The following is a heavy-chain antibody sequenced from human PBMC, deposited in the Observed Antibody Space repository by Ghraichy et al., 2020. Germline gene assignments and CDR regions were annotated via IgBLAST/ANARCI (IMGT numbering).Heavy chain of an antibody. D-gene: IGHD3-22*01. J-gene: IGHJ4*02. CDR2: ISSSSSTI. CDR3: ARDATMIVGLDYYFDY. CDR1: GFTFSSYS. Sequence: GGSLRLSCAASGFTFSSYSMNWVRQAPGKGLEWVSYISSSSSTIYYADSVKGRFTISRDNAKNSLYLQMNSLRDEDTAVYYCARDATMIVGLDYYFDYWGQGTLVTVSS. V-gene: IGHV3-48*02.